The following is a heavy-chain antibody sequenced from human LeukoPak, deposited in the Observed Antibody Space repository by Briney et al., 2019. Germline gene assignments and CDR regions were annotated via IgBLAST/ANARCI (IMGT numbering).Heavy chain of an antibody. D-gene: IGHD3-22*01. J-gene: IGHJ3*02. V-gene: IGHV1-2*02. CDR1: GYTFTGYY. Sequence: ASVKVSCKASGYTFTGYYMHWVRQAPGQGLEWMGWINPNSGGTNYAQKFQGRVTMTRDTSISTAYMELSRLRSDDTAVYYCARRYYDSSGEGAFDIWGQGTTVTVSS. CDR2: INPNSGGT. CDR3: ARRYYDSSGEGAFDI.